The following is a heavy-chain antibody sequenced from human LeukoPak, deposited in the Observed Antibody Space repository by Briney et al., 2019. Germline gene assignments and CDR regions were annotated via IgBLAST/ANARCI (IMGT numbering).Heavy chain of an antibody. D-gene: IGHD5-24*01. CDR2: IYASGSI. Sequence: PSETLSLTCSVSGGSISSDYWSWIRQPAGKGLEWIGRIYASGSISYNPSLKSRVTMSVDTSKNQFSLKLSSVTAADTAVYYCARDLGDAYKKGFDYWGQGTLVTVSS. V-gene: IGHV4-4*07. J-gene: IGHJ4*02. CDR3: ARDLGDAYKKGFDY. CDR1: GGSISSDY.